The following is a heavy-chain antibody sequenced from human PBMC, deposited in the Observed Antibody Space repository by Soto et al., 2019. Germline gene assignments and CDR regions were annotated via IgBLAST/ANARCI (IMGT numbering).Heavy chain of an antibody. CDR1: GYRFRRYW. CDR3: ARRHTGSTYIDS. D-gene: IGHD5-12*01. CDR2: IYPGDSDT. Sequence: PGEALKVSGNGSGYRFRRYWMGSVRQMPGKGLEWMGIIYPGDSDTRYSPAFQGQVTISADKSLSTAYLQWSSLKASDTAMYYCARRHTGSTYIDSWGQGNVLTISS. J-gene: IGHJ5*01. V-gene: IGHV5-51*01.